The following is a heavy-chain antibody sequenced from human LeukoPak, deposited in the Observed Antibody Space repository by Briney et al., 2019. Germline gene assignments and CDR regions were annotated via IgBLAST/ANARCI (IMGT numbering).Heavy chain of an antibody. Sequence: GASVKVSCKASGYTFTSYYMHWVRQAPGQGLEWMGINNPSGGSTSYAQKFQGRVTMTRDTSTSTVYMELSSLRSEDTAVYYCARDLLVTPGCNWFDPWGQGTLVTVSS. J-gene: IGHJ5*02. D-gene: IGHD4-23*01. CDR1: GYTFTSYY. CDR3: ARDLLVTPGCNWFDP. CDR2: NNPSGGST. V-gene: IGHV1-46*01.